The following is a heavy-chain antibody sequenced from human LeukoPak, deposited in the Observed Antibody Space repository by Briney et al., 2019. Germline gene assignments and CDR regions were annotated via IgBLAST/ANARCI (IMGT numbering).Heavy chain of an antibody. CDR3: ARDRFLEWLYWFDP. CDR1: GGSISSSSYY. Sequence: SETLSLTCTVSGGSISSSSYYWGWIRQPPGKGLEWIGSIYYSGSTYYNPSLKSRVTISVDTSKNQFSLKLSSVTAADTAVYYCARDRFLEWLYWFDPWGQGTLVTVSS. V-gene: IGHV4-39*07. J-gene: IGHJ5*02. CDR2: IYYSGST. D-gene: IGHD3-3*01.